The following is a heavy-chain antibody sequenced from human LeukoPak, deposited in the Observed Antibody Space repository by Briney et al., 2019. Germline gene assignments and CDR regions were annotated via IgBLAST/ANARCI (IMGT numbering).Heavy chain of an antibody. CDR2: IYHSGST. CDR3: ARHTELGRTYYYGSGTTYWFDP. Sequence: KPSETLSLTCAVSGYSISSGYYWGWIRQPPGKGLEWIGSIYHSGSTYYNPSLKSRVTISVDTSKNQFSLKLSSVTAADTAVYHCARHTELGRTYYYGSGTTYWFDPWGQGTLVTVSS. CDR1: GYSISSGYY. D-gene: IGHD3-10*01. J-gene: IGHJ5*02. V-gene: IGHV4-38-2*01.